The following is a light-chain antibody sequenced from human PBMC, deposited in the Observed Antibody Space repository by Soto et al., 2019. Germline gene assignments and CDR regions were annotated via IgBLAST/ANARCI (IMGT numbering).Light chain of an antibody. CDR3: QHYRTA. Sequence: EIVLTQSPGTLSLSPGESATLSCRASQSFSSSYLAWYQQKPGQAPRQLIYGASSRATGIPDRFSGSVAGTAFTLTITRLEPEDVEVYYCQHYRTAFGGGTRVEIK. CDR2: GAS. CDR1: QSFSSSY. V-gene: IGKV3-20*01. J-gene: IGKJ4*01.